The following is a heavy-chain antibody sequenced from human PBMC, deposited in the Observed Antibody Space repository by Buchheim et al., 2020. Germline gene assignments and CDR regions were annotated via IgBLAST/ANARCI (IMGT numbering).Heavy chain of an antibody. J-gene: IGHJ5*02. V-gene: IGHV3-23*01. D-gene: IGHD2-8*01. CDR1: GFTFSSYA. CDR2: ISGSGGST. CDR3: AKDRRCTNGVCYGGNGWFDP. Sequence: EVQLLESGGGLVQPGGSLRLSCAAPGFTFSSYAMSWVRQAPGKGLEWVSAISGSGGSTYYADSVKGRFTISRDNSKNTLYLQMNSLRAEDTAVYYCAKDRRCTNGVCYGGNGWFDPWGQGTL.